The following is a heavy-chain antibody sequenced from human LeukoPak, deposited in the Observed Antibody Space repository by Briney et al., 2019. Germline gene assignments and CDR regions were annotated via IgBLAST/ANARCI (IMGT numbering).Heavy chain of an antibody. J-gene: IGHJ5*02. CDR1: GGSFSGYY. Sequence: SETLSLTCAVYGGSFSGYYWGWIRQPPGKGLEWIGEINHSGSTNYNPSLKSRVTISVDTSKNQFSLKLSYVTAEDTAVYYCARGRGRYYSDSSGYYPWGQETLVTVSS. CDR3: ARGRGRYYSDSSGYYP. D-gene: IGHD3-22*01. CDR2: INHSGST. V-gene: IGHV4-34*01.